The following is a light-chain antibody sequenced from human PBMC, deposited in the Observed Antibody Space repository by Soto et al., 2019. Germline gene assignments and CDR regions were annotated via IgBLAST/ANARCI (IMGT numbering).Light chain of an antibody. CDR2: DAS. CDR1: QNVRTN. J-gene: IGKJ4*01. CDR3: QQRSYWLT. Sequence: EIVMTQSPATLSVSPGGRATLSCRASQNVRTNLAWYQQKPGQAPRLLIYDASNRATGIPARFSGSGSGTDFTLTISSLEPEDFAVYYCQQRSYWLTFGEGTKVDIK. V-gene: IGKV3-11*01.